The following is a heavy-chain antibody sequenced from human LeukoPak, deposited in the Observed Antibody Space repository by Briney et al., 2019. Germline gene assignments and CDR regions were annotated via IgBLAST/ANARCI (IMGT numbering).Heavy chain of an antibody. CDR1: GFTFSSYA. J-gene: IGHJ4*02. CDR3: AKIIEAAGIGY. V-gene: IGHV3-23*01. Sequence: GGSLRLSCAASGFTFSSYAMSWVRQAPGKGLGWVSAISGSGGSTYHADSVKGRVTISRDNSKNTLYLQMSSLSADDTAVYFCAKIIEAAGIGYWGQGTLVTVSS. D-gene: IGHD6-13*01. CDR2: ISGSGGST.